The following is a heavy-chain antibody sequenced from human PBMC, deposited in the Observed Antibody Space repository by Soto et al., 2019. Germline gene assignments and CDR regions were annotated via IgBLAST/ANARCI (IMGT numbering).Heavy chain of an antibody. Sequence: EVQLVESGGGLVKPGGSLRLSCAASGFTFTNDWMNWVRQAPGKGLEWVGRIKSKTDGGTTDYAAPVEGRFTISRDDSRDTLYLQMNSLKTEDTALYYCTTDLFPRARRNYWGQVTLVTVSS. D-gene: IGHD5-12*01. CDR1: GFTFTNDW. V-gene: IGHV3-15*07. CDR2: IKSKTDGGTT. J-gene: IGHJ4*02. CDR3: TTDLFPRARRNY.